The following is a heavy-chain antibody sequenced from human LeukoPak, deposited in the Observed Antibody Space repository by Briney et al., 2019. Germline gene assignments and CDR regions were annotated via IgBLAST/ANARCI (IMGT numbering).Heavy chain of an antibody. CDR3: ARSMKTVTTVGLYFDY. CDR2: INHIGST. V-gene: IGHV4-34*01. J-gene: IGHJ4*02. CDR1: GGSFSGYY. D-gene: IGHD4-23*01. Sequence: SETLSLTCAVYGGSFSGYYWSGIRQPPGKGGEGMVEINHIGSTNYNPSLKSRVTISAAKSKNQFSLKLSSVTAAATAVYYCARSMKTVTTVGLYFDYWGQGPLVPVSS.